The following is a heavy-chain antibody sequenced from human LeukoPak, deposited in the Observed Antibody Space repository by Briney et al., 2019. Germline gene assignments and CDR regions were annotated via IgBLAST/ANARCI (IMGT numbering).Heavy chain of an antibody. CDR2: ISAYNGNT. Sequence: GASAKVSCKASGYTFTSYGISWVRQAPGQGLEWMGWISAYNGNTNYAQKLQGRVTMTTDTPTSTAYMELRSLRSDDTAVYYCARDFLGYCSSTSCYGGDYWGQGTLVTVSS. D-gene: IGHD2-2*01. CDR3: ARDFLGYCSSTSCYGGDY. J-gene: IGHJ4*02. CDR1: GYTFTSYG. V-gene: IGHV1-18*04.